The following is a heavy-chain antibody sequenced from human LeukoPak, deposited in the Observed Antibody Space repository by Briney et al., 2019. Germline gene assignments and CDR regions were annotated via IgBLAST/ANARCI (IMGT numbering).Heavy chain of an antibody. Sequence: PSETLSLTCTVSGGSISSSSYYWGWIRQPPGKGLEWIGNIYYSGSTYYNPSLKSRFTISVDTSKNQFSLKLSSVTAADTAVYYCARHAGIAAAVIDYWGQGTLVTVSS. V-gene: IGHV4-39*01. D-gene: IGHD6-13*01. CDR2: IYYSGST. CDR1: GGSISSSSYY. J-gene: IGHJ4*02. CDR3: ARHAGIAAAVIDY.